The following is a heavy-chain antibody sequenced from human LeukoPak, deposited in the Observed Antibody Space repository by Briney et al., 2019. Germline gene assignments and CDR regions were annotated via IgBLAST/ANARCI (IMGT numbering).Heavy chain of an antibody. CDR2: ISAYNGNT. V-gene: IGHV1-18*01. J-gene: IGHJ5*02. D-gene: IGHD3-3*01. CDR1: GYTFTSYG. CDR3: ARAYGAGTIFGVVTPNWFDP. Sequence: ASVKVSCKASGYTFTSYGISWVRQAPGQGLEWMGWISAYNGNTNYAQKLQGRVTMTTDTSTSTAYMELRSLRSGDTAVYYCARAYGAGTIFGVVTPNWFDPWGQGTLVTVSS.